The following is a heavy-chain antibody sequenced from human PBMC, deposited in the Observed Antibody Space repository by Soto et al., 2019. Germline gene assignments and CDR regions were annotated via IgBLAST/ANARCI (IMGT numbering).Heavy chain of an antibody. CDR3: AGAIRSSWNDAFHI. V-gene: IGHV4-34*01. D-gene: IGHD6-13*01. CDR2: INHGGST. Sequence: KPSETLSLTCAVYGASFSNYYWSWLRQPPGKGLEWIGEINHGGSTNYNPSLKSRVTMSIDTHKTQLSLKLTSVTAADTAIYYCAGAIRSSWNDAFHIWGQGTMVTVS. J-gene: IGHJ3*02. CDR1: GASFSNYY.